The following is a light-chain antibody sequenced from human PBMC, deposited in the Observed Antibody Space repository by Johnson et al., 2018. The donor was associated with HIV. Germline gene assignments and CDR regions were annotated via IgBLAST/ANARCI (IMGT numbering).Light chain of an antibody. V-gene: IGLV1-51*02. CDR1: SSNIGNLY. J-gene: IGLJ1*01. Sequence: QSVLTQPPSVSAAPGQKVTISCSGSSSNIGNLYVSWYQHLPGTAPKILIYENNKRPSGIPDRFSGSKSGTSATLGITGLQTGDEADYYCGTWDNSLSAYVFGTGTKVTVL. CDR3: GTWDNSLSAYV. CDR2: ENN.